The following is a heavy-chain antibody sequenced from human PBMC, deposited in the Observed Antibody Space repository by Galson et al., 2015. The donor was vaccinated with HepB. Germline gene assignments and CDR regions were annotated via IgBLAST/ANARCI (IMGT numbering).Heavy chain of an antibody. Sequence: QSGAEVKKPGASVKVSCKASGGTFSSYAISWVRQAPGQGLEWMGGIIPIFGTANYAQKFQGRVTITADESTSTAYMELSSLRSEDTAVYYCARQGYYYDSSGFDAFDIWGQGTMVTVSS. CDR2: IIPIFGTA. V-gene: IGHV1-69*13. D-gene: IGHD3-22*01. CDR3: ARQGYYYDSSGFDAFDI. CDR1: GGTFSSYA. J-gene: IGHJ3*02.